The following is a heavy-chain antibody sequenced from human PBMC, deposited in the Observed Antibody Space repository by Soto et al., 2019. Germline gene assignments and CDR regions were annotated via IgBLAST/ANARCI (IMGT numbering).Heavy chain of an antibody. CDR2: IYYSGST. CDR1: GGSISSGGYY. CDR3: ATYGSGSYKPTTFDY. J-gene: IGHJ4*02. D-gene: IGHD3-10*01. Sequence: SETLSLTCTVSGGSISSGGYYWSWIRQHPGKGLEWIGYIYYSGSTYYNPSLKSRVTISVDTSKNQFSLKLSSVTAADTAVYYCATYGSGSYKPTTFDYWGQGTLVTVYS. V-gene: IGHV4-31*03.